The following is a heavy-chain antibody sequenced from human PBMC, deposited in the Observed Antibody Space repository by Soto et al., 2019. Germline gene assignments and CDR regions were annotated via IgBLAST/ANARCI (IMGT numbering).Heavy chain of an antibody. Sequence: GGSLRLSCAASGFTLSSYAMSWVRQAPGKGLEWVSAISGSGGSTYYADSVKGRFTISRDNSKNTLYLQMNSLRAEDTAVYYCAKDLGRSGYYIDYWGQGTLVTVSS. V-gene: IGHV3-23*01. CDR1: GFTLSSYA. J-gene: IGHJ4*02. CDR2: ISGSGGST. CDR3: AKDLGRSGYYIDY. D-gene: IGHD3-22*01.